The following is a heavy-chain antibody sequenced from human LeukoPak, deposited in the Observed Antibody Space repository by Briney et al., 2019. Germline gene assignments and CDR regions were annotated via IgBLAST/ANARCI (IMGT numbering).Heavy chain of an antibody. CDR1: GFNFSAYS. J-gene: IGHJ4*02. V-gene: IGHV3-21*01. D-gene: IGHD5-24*01. CDR3: ARDPNPRDGGY. Sequence: GGSLRLSCAASGFNFSAYSVNWDRQAPGKGLEWVSSITRSTSYIYFADSVRGRFTISRDNAKNSLYLQMNSLRAEDTAVYYCARDPNPRDGGYWGQGTLVTVSS. CDR2: ITRSTSYI.